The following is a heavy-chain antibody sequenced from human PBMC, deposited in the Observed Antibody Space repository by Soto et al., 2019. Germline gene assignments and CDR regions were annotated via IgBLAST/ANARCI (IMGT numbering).Heavy chain of an antibody. CDR2: IIPISDTT. Sequence: QVQLVQSGAEVKKPGSSVKVSCKASGGTFSSYAISWVRQAPGQGLEWMGGIIPISDTTNYAQKFQGRVTITADESTSTAYMALSSLRSEDTVMYYCARSQGSSTSLEIYYYYYYGMDVWGQGTTVTVSS. V-gene: IGHV1-69*01. CDR1: GGTFSSYA. CDR3: ARSQGSSTSLEIYYYYYYGMDV. J-gene: IGHJ6*02. D-gene: IGHD2-2*01.